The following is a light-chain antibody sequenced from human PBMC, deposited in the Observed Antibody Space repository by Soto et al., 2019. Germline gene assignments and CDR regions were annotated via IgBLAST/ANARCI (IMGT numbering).Light chain of an antibody. V-gene: IGKV3-15*01. CDR2: GAS. J-gene: IGKJ1*01. CDR1: QSLKSN. Sequence: EIVMTQSPASLSVSQGERATLSCRASQSLKSNLAWYQQKPGQAPRLLIYGASTRATGIPARFNGSGSGTEFPLTISSLQSEDFAVYYCQQYNFWPPWTFGQGTKVEIK. CDR3: QQYNFWPPWT.